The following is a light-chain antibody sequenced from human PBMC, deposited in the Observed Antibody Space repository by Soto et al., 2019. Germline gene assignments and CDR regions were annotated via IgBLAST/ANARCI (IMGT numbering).Light chain of an antibody. Sequence: EIVVTQSPATLSLSPGERATLSCRASQSVSSYLSWYQQKPGQAPRLLIYDASNRATGIPARFSGSGSGTYFTLTISSLEPEDFAVYYCQQRSNWPPVTFGQGTRLEIK. J-gene: IGKJ5*01. CDR1: QSVSSY. CDR2: DAS. CDR3: QQRSNWPPVT. V-gene: IGKV3-11*01.